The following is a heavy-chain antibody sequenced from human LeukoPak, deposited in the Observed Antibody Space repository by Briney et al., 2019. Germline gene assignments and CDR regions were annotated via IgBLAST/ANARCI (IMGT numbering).Heavy chain of an antibody. D-gene: IGHD4-17*01. J-gene: IGHJ4*02. V-gene: IGHV4-34*01. CDR1: GGSFSGYY. Sequence: SETLSLTCAVYGGSFSGYYWSWIRQPPGKGLEWIGEINHSGSTNYNPSLKSRVTISVDTSRNQFSLKLSSVTAADTAVYYCARVFTVTTKAEYYFDYWGQGTLVTVSS. CDR3: ARVFTVTTKAEYYFDY. CDR2: INHSGST.